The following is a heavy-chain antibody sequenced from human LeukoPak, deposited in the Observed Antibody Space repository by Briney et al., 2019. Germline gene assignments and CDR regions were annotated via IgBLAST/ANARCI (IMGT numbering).Heavy chain of an antibody. CDR2: IKQDGSEK. CDR3: ARDVQDYYGSGSLFVY. J-gene: IGHJ4*02. CDR1: GFTFSSYW. Sequence: QPGGSLRLSCAASGFTFSSYWMSWVRQAPGKGLEWVANIKQDGSEKYYVDSVKGRFTISRDNAKNSLYLQMNSLRAEDMAVYYCARDVQDYYGSGSLFVYWGQGTLVTVSS. V-gene: IGHV3-7*01. D-gene: IGHD3-10*01.